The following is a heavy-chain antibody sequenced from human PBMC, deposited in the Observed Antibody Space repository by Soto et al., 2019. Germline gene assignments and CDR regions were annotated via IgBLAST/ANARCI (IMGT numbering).Heavy chain of an antibody. Sequence: QVQLVQSGAEVRKPGASVKISCKAIGYTFTSHYMHWVRQAPGQGLEWMGTIFPGGVNIAYAQKFHGRVNLTKDTSTSKVYMELNSLTSEDTAVYYCARDQSLHDLGWWFDPWGQGTLVTVSS. D-gene: IGHD1-1*01. V-gene: IGHV1-46*03. CDR1: GYTFTSHY. CDR2: IFPGGVNI. J-gene: IGHJ5*02. CDR3: ARDQSLHDLGWWFDP.